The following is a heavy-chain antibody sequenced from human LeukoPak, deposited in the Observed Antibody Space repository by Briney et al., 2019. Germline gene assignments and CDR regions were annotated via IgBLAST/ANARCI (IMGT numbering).Heavy chain of an antibody. J-gene: IGHJ4*02. CDR2: ISGSGGIT. CDR3: AKAVLRYFDWLLPVY. D-gene: IGHD3-9*01. CDR1: GFTVSSNA. Sequence: GGSLRLSCAASGFTVSSNAMSWVRQAAGKGMEWVSAISGSGGITYYADSVRGRFTISRDNSKNTLYLQMNSLRAEDTAVYYCAKAVLRYFDWLLPVYWGQGTLGTVSS. V-gene: IGHV3-23*01.